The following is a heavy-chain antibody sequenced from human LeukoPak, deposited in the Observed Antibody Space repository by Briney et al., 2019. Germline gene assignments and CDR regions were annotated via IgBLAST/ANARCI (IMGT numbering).Heavy chain of an antibody. CDR3: ARGSPDGYNQLPVDY. CDR1: GYTLTELS. Sequence: GASVKVSCKVSGYTLTELSMHWVRQAPGKGLEWMGGFDPEDGETIYAQKFQGRVTMTEDTSTDTAYMELSNLRSEDTAVYYCARGSPDGYNQLPVDYWGQGTLVTVSS. CDR2: FDPEDGET. J-gene: IGHJ4*02. D-gene: IGHD5-24*01. V-gene: IGHV1-24*01.